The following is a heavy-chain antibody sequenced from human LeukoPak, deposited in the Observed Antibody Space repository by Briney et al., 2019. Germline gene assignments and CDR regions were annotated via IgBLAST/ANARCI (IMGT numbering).Heavy chain of an antibody. J-gene: IGHJ4*02. CDR1: GGSISSYY. D-gene: IGHD5-24*01. V-gene: IGHV4-59*08. Sequence: SETLSLTCTVSGGSISSYYWSWIRQPPGKGLEWIGYIYYSGSTNYIPSLKSRVTISVDTSKNQFSLKLSSVTAADTAVYYCARLIDRRDGYNYVDYWGQGTLVTVSS. CDR2: IYYSGST. CDR3: ARLIDRRDGYNYVDY.